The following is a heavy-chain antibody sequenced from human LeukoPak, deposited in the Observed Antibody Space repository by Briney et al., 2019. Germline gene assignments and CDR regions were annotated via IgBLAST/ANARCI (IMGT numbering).Heavy chain of an antibody. CDR2: IIPIFGTA. CDR1: GGTFSSYA. Sequence: SVKVSCKASGGTFSSYAISWVRQAPGQGLEWMGGIIPIFGTANYAQKFQGRVTITADESTSTAYMELSSLRSEDTAVYYCAKTSYPDIVVVPAAIRHSYYYYGMDVWGQGTTVTVSS. CDR3: AKTSYPDIVVVPAAIRHSYYYYGMDV. J-gene: IGHJ6*02. V-gene: IGHV1-69*13. D-gene: IGHD2-2*02.